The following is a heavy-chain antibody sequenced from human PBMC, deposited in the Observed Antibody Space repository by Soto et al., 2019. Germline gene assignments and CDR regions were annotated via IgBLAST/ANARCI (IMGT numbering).Heavy chain of an antibody. V-gene: IGHV3-21*01. D-gene: IGHD3-10*01. CDR2: ISSSSSYI. Sequence: EVQLVESGGGLVKPGGSLRLSCAASGFTFSSYSMNWVRQAPGKGLEWVSSISSSSSYIYYADSVKGRFTISRDNAKNSLYLQMNSLRAEDTAVYYCASGENYYGSGSYCLYWGQGTLVTVSS. CDR1: GFTFSSYS. CDR3: ASGENYYGSGSYCLY. J-gene: IGHJ4*02.